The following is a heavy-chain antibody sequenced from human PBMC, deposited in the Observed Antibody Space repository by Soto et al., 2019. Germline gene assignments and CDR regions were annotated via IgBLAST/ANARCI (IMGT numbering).Heavy chain of an antibody. J-gene: IGHJ6*02. CDR2: ISTTSGNT. D-gene: IGHD6-6*01. V-gene: IGHV1-18*01. CDR1: GYTFSSYS. CDR3: ARERKAARPRGYYCYYGMDV. Sequence: GASVKVSCKTSGYTFSSYSINWVRQAPGQGLEWMAWISTTSGNTHYAERVQGRVTMTTDTSTSTAYMELRSLRSDDTAVYYCARERKAARPRGYYCYYGMDVWGQGTTVTVSS.